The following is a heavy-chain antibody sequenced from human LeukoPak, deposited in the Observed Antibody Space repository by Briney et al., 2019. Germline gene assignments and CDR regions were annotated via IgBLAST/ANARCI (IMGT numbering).Heavy chain of an antibody. CDR2: IKQDGSEK. D-gene: IGHD3-22*01. V-gene: IGHV3-7*01. J-gene: IGHJ4*02. CDR3: ARGGQYYYDISGSPEDY. CDR1: GFTFSSYW. Sequence: PGGSLRLSCAASGFTFSSYWMSWVRQAPGKGLEWVANIKQDGSEKYYVDSVKGRFTISRDNAKNSLYLQMNSLRAEDTAVYYCARGGQYYYDISGSPEDYWGQGTLVTVSS.